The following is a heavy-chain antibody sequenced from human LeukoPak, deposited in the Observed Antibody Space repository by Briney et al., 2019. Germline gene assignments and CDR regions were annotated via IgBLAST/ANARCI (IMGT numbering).Heavy chain of an antibody. J-gene: IGHJ5*02. CDR1: GFTFSDYY. CDR3: ATDGAGFDT. CDR2: ISSSSTI. Sequence: GGSLRLSCAASGFTFSDYYMNWVRQAPGKGLEWVSSISSSSTIYYADSVKGRFTISRDNAKNSLYLQMNSLRAEDTAVYYCATDGAGFDTWGQGVLVTVSS. V-gene: IGHV3-69-1*01.